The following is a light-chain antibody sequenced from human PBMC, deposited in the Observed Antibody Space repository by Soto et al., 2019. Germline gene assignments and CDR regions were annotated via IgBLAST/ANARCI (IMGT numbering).Light chain of an antibody. V-gene: IGLV2-14*03. Sequence: QSVRTQPASVSGSPGQSITVSCTGTSSDVGGYNYVSWYQQHPGKAPRLMIYDVTNRPSGVSDRFSGSKSANTASLTISGLQAEDEADYYCSSYRRGSTYVFGTGTKVTVL. J-gene: IGLJ1*01. CDR1: SSDVGGYNY. CDR3: SSYRRGSTYV. CDR2: DVT.